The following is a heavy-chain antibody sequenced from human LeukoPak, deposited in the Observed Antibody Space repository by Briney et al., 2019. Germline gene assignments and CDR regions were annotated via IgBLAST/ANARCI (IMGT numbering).Heavy chain of an antibody. V-gene: IGHV1-2*02. CDR3: ARDFWTPVNYYYMDV. CDR2: INPNSGGT. J-gene: IGHJ6*03. D-gene: IGHD3/OR15-3a*01. CDR1: GYTFTSYA. Sequence: GASVKVSCKASGYTFTSYAMNWVRQAPGQGLEWMGWINPNSGGTNYAQKFQGRVTMTRDTSNSTAYMELSRLRSDDTAVYYCARDFWTPVNYYYMDVWGKGTTVTVSS.